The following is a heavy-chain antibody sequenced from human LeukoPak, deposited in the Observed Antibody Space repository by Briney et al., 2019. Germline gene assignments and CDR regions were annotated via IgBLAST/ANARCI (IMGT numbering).Heavy chain of an antibody. Sequence: GESLKISCKGSGYSFTSYWIGWVRQMPGKGLEWMGIIYPGDSDTRYSPSFQGQVTISADKSISTAYLQWSSLKASDTAMYYCARHVPLYYYDSRGYNYFDYWGQGTLVTVSS. D-gene: IGHD3-22*01. CDR2: IYPGDSDT. CDR1: GYSFTSYW. J-gene: IGHJ4*02. V-gene: IGHV5-51*01. CDR3: ARHVPLYYYDSRGYNYFDY.